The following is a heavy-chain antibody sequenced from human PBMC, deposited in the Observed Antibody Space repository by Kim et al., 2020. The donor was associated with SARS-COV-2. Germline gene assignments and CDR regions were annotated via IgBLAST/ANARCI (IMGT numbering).Heavy chain of an antibody. D-gene: IGHD3-3*01. J-gene: IGHJ4*02. V-gene: IGHV1-69*01. Sequence: AQKVQGRVTITADESTRTAYMEMSSLRSEDASVYYCARIPSRWSGPTKDYWGQGTLVTVSS. CDR3: ARIPSRWSGPTKDY.